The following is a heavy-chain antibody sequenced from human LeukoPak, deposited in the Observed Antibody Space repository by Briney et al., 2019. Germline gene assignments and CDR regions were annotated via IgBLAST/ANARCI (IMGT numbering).Heavy chain of an antibody. CDR2: FDSEDGET. Sequence: ASVKVSCKVSGYTLTELSMYWVRQAPGKGLEWMGRFDSEDGETNYAQKVQGRVTMTEDTSTDTAYMELNSLSSEDTAVYYCAREGGGILFDYWGQGTLVTVSS. V-gene: IGHV1-24*01. CDR3: AREGGGILFDY. D-gene: IGHD2-15*01. CDR1: GYTLTELS. J-gene: IGHJ4*02.